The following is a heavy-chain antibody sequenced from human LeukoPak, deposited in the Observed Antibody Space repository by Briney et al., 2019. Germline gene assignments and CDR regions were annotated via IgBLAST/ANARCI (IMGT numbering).Heavy chain of an antibody. J-gene: IGHJ3*02. V-gene: IGHV3-9*01. CDR3: AKSRDSSGYLDAFDI. D-gene: IGHD3-22*01. Sequence: GGSLRLTCAASGFTLDDLAMHWVRQAPGKGLEWVSGVCWNSGTKGYADSVKGRFSISRDNTRNSLYLQMNRLRAEDTALYFCAKSRDSSGYLDAFDIWGQGTMVTVSS. CDR1: GFTLDDLA. CDR2: VCWNSGTK.